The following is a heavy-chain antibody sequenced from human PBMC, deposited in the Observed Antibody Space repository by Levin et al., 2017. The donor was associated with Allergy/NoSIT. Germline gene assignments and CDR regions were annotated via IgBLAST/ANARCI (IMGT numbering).Heavy chain of an antibody. D-gene: IGHD6-19*01. CDR1: GYTFTGYY. J-gene: IGHJ4*02. V-gene: IGHV1-2*02. CDR2: INPNSGGT. Sequence: GESLKISCKASGYTFTGYYMHWVRQAPGQGLEWMGWINPNSGGTNYAQKFQGRVTMTRDTSISTAYMELSRLRSDDTAVYYCARDYIFSSGHYYFDYWGQGTLVTVSS. CDR3: ARDYIFSSGHYYFDY.